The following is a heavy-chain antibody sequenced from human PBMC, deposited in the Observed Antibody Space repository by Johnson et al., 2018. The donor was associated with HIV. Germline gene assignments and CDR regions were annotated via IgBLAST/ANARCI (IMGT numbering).Heavy chain of an antibody. D-gene: IGHD3-16*01. V-gene: IGHV3-30*04. CDR1: GFTFSSYA. Sequence: QVQLVESGGGVVQPGRSLRLSCEASGFTFSSYAMHWVRQTSGKGLEWVAVISYDGSNKNYADSVKGRFTISRDNSKNTLYLQMNSLRAEDTAVYYCARDWGSPTLVWDDAFDIWGQGTMVTVSS. J-gene: IGHJ3*02. CDR3: ARDWGSPTLVWDDAFDI. CDR2: ISYDGSNK.